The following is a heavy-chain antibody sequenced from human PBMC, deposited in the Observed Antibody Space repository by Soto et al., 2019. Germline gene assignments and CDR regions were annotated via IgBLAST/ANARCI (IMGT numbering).Heavy chain of an antibody. J-gene: IGHJ4*02. D-gene: IGHD3-22*01. Sequence: GGSRTLYCAASGLSISSYGMHWERQTPGKGLEWVAVIWYDGSNKYYADSVKGRFTISRDNSKNTLYLQMNSLRAEDTAVYYCARDLGGYYDSSGYDYWGQGTLVTVSS. V-gene: IGHV3-33*01. CDR2: IWYDGSNK. CDR1: GLSISSYG. CDR3: ARDLGGYYDSSGYDY.